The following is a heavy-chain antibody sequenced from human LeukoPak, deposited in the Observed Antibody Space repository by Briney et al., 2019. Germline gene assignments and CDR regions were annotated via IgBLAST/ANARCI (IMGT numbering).Heavy chain of an antibody. D-gene: IGHD3-22*01. CDR2: MNPSGGSI. V-gene: IGHV1-46*01. J-gene: IGHJ6*03. CDR3: ARATYYYDSSGSPGYYYYYYMDV. CDR1: GDTFSSYY. Sequence: ASVKVSCKASGDTFSSYYVHWVRQAPGQGLEWMGIMNPSGGSIRYAQKFQGRVTMTRDTSISTAYMELSRLRSDDTAVYYCARATYYYDSSGSPGYYYYYYMDVWGKGTTVTVSS.